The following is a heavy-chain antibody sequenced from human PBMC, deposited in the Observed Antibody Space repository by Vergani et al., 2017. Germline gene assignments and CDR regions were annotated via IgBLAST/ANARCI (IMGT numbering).Heavy chain of an antibody. J-gene: IGHJ6*01. CDR1: GFTFSDFS. CDR2: IGSSGPYI. D-gene: IGHD3-22*01. CDR3: ARDYTSGGCRENYGMDV. V-gene: IGHV3-21*01. Sequence: VQLVESGGGLVKPGGSLRLSCAASGFTFSDFSMSWVRQAPGKGLEWVAFIGSSGPYINYTDSVKGRFIISRDNTNKSLFLQLRSLRAEDAAVYYCARDYTSGGCRENYGMDVWGQGATVTVSS.